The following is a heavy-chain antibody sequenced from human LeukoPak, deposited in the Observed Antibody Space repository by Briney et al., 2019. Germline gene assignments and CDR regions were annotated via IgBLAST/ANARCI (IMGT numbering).Heavy chain of an antibody. CDR3: ARESKDFWSGSKYGMDV. CDR2: IYYSGST. Sequence: SETLSLTCTVSGASISSYYWSWIRQPPGKGLEWIGYIYYSGSTNYNPSLKSRVTISVDTSKNQFSLKLSSVTAADTAVYYCARESKDFWSGSKYGMDVWGQGTTVTVSS. J-gene: IGHJ6*02. CDR1: GASISSYY. V-gene: IGHV4-59*01. D-gene: IGHD3-3*01.